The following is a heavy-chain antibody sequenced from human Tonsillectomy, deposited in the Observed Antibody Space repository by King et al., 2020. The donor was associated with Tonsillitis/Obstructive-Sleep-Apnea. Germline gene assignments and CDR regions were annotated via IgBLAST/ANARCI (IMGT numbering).Heavy chain of an antibody. CDR2: IYYSGTT. J-gene: IGHJ6*03. Sequence: LQESGPGLVKPSETLSLTCTVSGGSISSRSYYWGWVRQPPGKGLEWIATIYYSGTTYYNPPLKSRVTMSVDTSTNQFSLNLRSVTASDTAVYYYVRHHEDHDGNYYYYMDVWGKGTPVTVSS. CDR1: GGSISSRSYY. CDR3: VRHHEDHDGNYYYYMDV. V-gene: IGHV4-39*01.